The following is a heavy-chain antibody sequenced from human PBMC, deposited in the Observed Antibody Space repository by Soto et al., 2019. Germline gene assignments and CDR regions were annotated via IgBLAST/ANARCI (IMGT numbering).Heavy chain of an antibody. V-gene: IGHV3-66*01. J-gene: IGHJ3*02. CDR3: ARDRSSGYYLNDAFDI. CDR1: GFTVSSNY. Sequence: GGSLRLSCAASGFTVSSNYMSWVRQAPGKGLEWVSVIYSGGSTYYADSVKGRFTISRDNSKNTLYLQMNSLRAEDTAVYYCARDRSSGYYLNDAFDIWGQGTMVTVSS. D-gene: IGHD3-22*01. CDR2: IYSGGST.